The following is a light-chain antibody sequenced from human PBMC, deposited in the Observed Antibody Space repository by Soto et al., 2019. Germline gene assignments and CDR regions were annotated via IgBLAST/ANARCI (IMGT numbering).Light chain of an antibody. CDR2: GAS. CDR3: QQYYSYPIP. Sequence: EIVMTQSPATLSVSPGERATLSCRASQSVSSNLAWYQQKPGQAPRLLIYGASTRATGVPSRFSGSGSGTDFTLTISCLQSEDFATYYCQQYYSYPIPFGQGTRLEIK. CDR1: QSVSSN. J-gene: IGKJ5*01. V-gene: IGKV3-15*01.